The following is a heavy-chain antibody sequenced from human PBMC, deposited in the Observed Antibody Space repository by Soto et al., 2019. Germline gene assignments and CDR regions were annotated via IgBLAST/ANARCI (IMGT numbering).Heavy chain of an antibody. Sequence: QVQLVQSGAEVKKRGASVKVSCKASGYTFTGYYIYWVRQAPGQGREWMGWINPNSDDTNYAQKFQGSVTMTRDTSISTAYRELSRLRSDDTAVYYCARVPNGYKGYWGQGTLVTVSS. CDR1: GYTFTGYY. CDR3: ARVPNGYKGY. D-gene: IGHD6-25*01. CDR2: INPNSDDT. J-gene: IGHJ4*02. V-gene: IGHV1-2*02.